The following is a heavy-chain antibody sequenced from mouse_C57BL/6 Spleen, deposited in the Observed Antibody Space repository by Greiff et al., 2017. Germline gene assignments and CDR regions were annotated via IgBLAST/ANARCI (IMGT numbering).Heavy chain of an antibody. CDR2: INPNNGGT. CDR1: GYTFTDYY. D-gene: IGHD1-1*01. V-gene: IGHV1-26*01. CDR3: ASRAVVEYYFDD. Sequence: EVQLQQSGPELVKPGASVKISCKASGYTFTDYYMNWVKQSHGKSLEWIGDINPNNGGTSYNQKFKGKATLTVDKSSSTAYMELRSLTSEDSAVYYCASRAVVEYYFDDWGQGTTLTVSS. J-gene: IGHJ2*01.